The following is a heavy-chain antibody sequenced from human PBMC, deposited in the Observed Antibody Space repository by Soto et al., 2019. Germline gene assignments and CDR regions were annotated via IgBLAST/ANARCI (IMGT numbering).Heavy chain of an antibody. CDR1: GFTFTGYA. CDR3: ARGGSGDFSASDF. J-gene: IGHJ4*02. Sequence: QVHLVESGGGVVQPGRSLRLSCAASGFTFTGYAMHWVRQAPGKGLEWVALISFDGVNQYYADSVEGRFTISRDNSKNTLYLQMSVLRNEDTAVYYCARGGSGDFSASDFWGQGTLVTVSS. V-gene: IGHV3-30-3*01. D-gene: IGHD4-17*01. CDR2: ISFDGVNQ.